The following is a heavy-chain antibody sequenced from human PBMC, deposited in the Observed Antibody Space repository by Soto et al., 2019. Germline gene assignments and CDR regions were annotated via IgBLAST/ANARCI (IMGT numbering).Heavy chain of an antibody. Sequence: QVQLQQWGAGLLKPSETLSLTCAVYGGSFSGYFWSWIRQPPGKGLQWIGEINHSGSTNYNPSLKSRVTISVDTSKNQFSLKLSSVTAADTSVYYCARAPYSGYDYSLDYWGQGTLGTVSS. J-gene: IGHJ4*02. V-gene: IGHV4-34*01. CDR2: INHSGST. CDR1: GGSFSGYF. D-gene: IGHD5-12*01. CDR3: ARAPYSGYDYSLDY.